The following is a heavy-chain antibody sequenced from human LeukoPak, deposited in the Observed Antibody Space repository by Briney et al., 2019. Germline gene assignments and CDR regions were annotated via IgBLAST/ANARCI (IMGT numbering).Heavy chain of an antibody. D-gene: IGHD3-9*01. Sequence: SETLSLTCTVSGGSISSSYWSWIRQPPGKGLEWIGYTYYSRSTNYNPSLKSRVTISVDTSKNQFSLKLSAVTAADTAVYYCARRIDLAGSTVDYWGQGAMVTVSS. V-gene: IGHV4-59*08. CDR3: ARRIDLAGSTVDY. CDR2: TYYSRST. CDR1: GGSISSSY. J-gene: IGHJ4*02.